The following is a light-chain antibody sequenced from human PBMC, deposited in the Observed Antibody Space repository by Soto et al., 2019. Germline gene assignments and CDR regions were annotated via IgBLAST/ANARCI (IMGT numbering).Light chain of an antibody. Sequence: AIQLTQSPSSLSASVGDRGTITCRASQGISSALAWYQQKPGKAPKLLIYDASSLESGVPSRFSGSGSGTNFTLTISSLQPEDFATYYCQQFNNYLFTFGPGTKVDIK. CDR1: QGISSA. J-gene: IGKJ3*01. V-gene: IGKV1D-13*01. CDR3: QQFNNYLFT. CDR2: DAS.